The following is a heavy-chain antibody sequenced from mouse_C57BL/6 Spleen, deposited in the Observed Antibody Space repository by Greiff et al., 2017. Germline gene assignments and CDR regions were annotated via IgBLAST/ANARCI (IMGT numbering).Heavy chain of an antibody. J-gene: IGHJ2*01. V-gene: IGHV5-4*01. Sequence: EVHLVESGGGLVKPGGSLKLSCAASGFTFSSYAMSWVRQTPEKRLEWVASISDGGSYTYYPATVTGRFTISRDNAKNTLYLQMSHLKSEDTAMYYCAKDEYDGIDYWGQGTTLTVSS. CDR1: GFTFSSYA. CDR2: ISDGGSYT. CDR3: AKDEYDGIDY. D-gene: IGHD2-4*01.